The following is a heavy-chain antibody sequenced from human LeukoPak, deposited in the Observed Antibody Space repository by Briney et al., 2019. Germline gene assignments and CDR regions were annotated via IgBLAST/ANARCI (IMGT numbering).Heavy chain of an antibody. J-gene: IGHJ4*02. D-gene: IGHD3-9*01. V-gene: IGHV1-18*04. CDR2: ISAYNGNT. CDR3: AREVYYDILTGYYTPGGIDY. Sequence: GASVKASCKASGYTFTSYGIGWVRQAPGQGLEWMGWISAYNGNTNYAQKLQGRVTMTTDTSTSTAYMELRSLRSDDTAVYYCAREVYYDILTGYYTPGGIDYWGQGTLVTVSS. CDR1: GYTFTSYG.